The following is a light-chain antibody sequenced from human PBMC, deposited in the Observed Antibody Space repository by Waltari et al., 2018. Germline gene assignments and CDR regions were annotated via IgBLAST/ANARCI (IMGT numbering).Light chain of an antibody. CDR3: QQYNDWPLT. V-gene: IGKV3-15*01. CDR2: AAS. CDR1: HSVGTH. Sequence: EIVMTQSPIILSVSPGERATLSCRASHSVGTHLAWYQQRPGRPPRLGIFAASTRATGVPVRFSGSGYGTEFTLTISSLQSEDFAVYYCQQYNDWPLTFGGGTK. J-gene: IGKJ4*01.